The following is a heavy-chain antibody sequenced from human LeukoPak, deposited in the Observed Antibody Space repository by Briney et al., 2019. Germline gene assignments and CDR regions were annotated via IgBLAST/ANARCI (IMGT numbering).Heavy chain of an antibody. Sequence: GGSLRLSCAASGFTFSSYAMSWVRQAPGKGLEWVSAISGSGGSTYYADSVKGRFTISRDNSKNTLYLQMNSLRAGDTAVYYCAKAIRLRIDAFDIWGQGTMVTVSS. J-gene: IGHJ3*02. D-gene: IGHD4-17*01. CDR1: GFTFSSYA. V-gene: IGHV3-23*01. CDR3: AKAIRLRIDAFDI. CDR2: ISGSGGST.